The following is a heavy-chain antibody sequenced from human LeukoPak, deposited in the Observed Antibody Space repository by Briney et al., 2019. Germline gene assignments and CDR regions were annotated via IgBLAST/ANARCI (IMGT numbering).Heavy chain of an antibody. CDR2: INRSGGST. Sequence: ASVKVSCKASGYTFTSYYMHWVRQAPGQGLEWMGIINRSGGSTSYAQKFQGRVTMTRDTSTSTVYMELSSLRSEDTAVYYCARAPRACSGGSCYSGGNWFDPWGQGTLVTVSS. D-gene: IGHD2-15*01. J-gene: IGHJ5*02. CDR3: ARAPRACSGGSCYSGGNWFDP. V-gene: IGHV1-46*01. CDR1: GYTFTSYY.